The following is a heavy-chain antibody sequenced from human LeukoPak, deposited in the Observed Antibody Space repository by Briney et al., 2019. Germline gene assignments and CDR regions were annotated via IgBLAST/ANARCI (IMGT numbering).Heavy chain of an antibody. D-gene: IGHD3-9*01. CDR2: IIPIFGTA. V-gene: IGHV1-69*13. J-gene: IGHJ3*02. Sequence: SVTVSCKASGGTFSSYAISWVRQAPGQGLEWMGGIIPIFGTANYAQKFQGRVTITADESTSTAYMELSSLRSEDTAVYYCARDRTRLRYFDWLLIDAFDIWGQGTMVTVSS. CDR1: GGTFSSYA. CDR3: ARDRTRLRYFDWLLIDAFDI.